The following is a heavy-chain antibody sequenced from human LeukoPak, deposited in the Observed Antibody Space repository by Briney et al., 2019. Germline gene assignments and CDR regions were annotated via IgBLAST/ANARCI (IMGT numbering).Heavy chain of an antibody. CDR3: ARGRQSEL. D-gene: IGHD1-7*01. V-gene: IGHV1-8*01. CDR1: GYPFTIYD. Sequence: XXSCKASGYPFTIYDINCVRQAAGQGLEWVGWINPMGMRAYAQKFQGRVSMTTNTSINTAYMELSSLRSDDTAVYYCARGRQSELWGQGTLVTVSS. J-gene: IGHJ4*02. CDR2: INPMGMR.